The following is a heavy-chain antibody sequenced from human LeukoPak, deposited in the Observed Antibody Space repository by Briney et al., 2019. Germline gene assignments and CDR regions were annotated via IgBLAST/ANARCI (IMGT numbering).Heavy chain of an antibody. Sequence: PSETLSLTCSVSSFSFSIPYYWGWIRQPPGQGLEWIGSINPSGHTYYNPSFKSRVTMSVDTSRNQFSLRLSSVTATDTAMYYCARQVATKGDWAFDIWGQGTMVAASS. CDR2: INPSGHT. D-gene: IGHD5-12*01. CDR1: SFSFSIPYY. J-gene: IGHJ3*02. CDR3: ARQVATKGDWAFDI. V-gene: IGHV4-38-2*02.